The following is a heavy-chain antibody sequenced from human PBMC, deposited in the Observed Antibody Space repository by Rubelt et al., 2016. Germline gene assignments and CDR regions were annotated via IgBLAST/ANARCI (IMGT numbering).Heavy chain of an antibody. J-gene: IGHJ3*02. Sequence: QLQMQESGPGLVKPSETLSLTCSVSGGSINNYYWSWIRQPPGKGLEWIGYIYYSGSTSYNPSLRSRVTISVDTTKNPFSPRLSSVTAADTAVDYCARGELGIGDAFDIWGQGTMVTVSS. V-gene: IGHV4-59*01. D-gene: IGHD7-27*01. CDR1: GGSINNYY. CDR3: ARGELGIGDAFDI. CDR2: IYYSGST.